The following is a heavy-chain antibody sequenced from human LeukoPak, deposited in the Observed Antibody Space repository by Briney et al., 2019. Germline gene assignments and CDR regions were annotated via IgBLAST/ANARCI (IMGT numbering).Heavy chain of an antibody. Sequence: PGGSLRLSCAASEFTFSSYSMNWVRQAPGKGLEWVSYITNSGNSKSYADSVKGRFTISRDNSKNTVYLQVNSLRAEDTAVYYCAKSVDSIVTLFDYWGQGTLVAVSS. D-gene: IGHD2-21*01. V-gene: IGHV3-48*01. CDR2: ITNSGNSK. CDR3: AKSVDSIVTLFDY. CDR1: EFTFSSYS. J-gene: IGHJ4*02.